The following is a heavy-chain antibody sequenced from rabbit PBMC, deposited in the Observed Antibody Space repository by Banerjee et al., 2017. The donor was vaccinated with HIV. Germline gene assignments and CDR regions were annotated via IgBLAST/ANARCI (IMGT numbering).Heavy chain of an antibody. CDR2: IATGSGSI. D-gene: IGHD7-1*01. Sequence: QEQLEESGGDLVKPEGSLTLTCTASGFYLSSRYWICWVRQAPGKGLEWIACIATGSGSINYASWAKGRFTISKTSSTTVTLQMTSLTAADTATYFCAREGYGDGTGDHDLWGLGTLVTVS. V-gene: IGHV1S45*01. CDR1: GFYLSSRYW. CDR3: AREGYGDGTGDHDL. J-gene: IGHJ6*01.